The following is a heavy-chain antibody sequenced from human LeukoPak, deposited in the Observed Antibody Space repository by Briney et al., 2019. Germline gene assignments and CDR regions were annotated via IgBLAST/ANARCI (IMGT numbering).Heavy chain of an antibody. CDR3: AREKPLGRLYYFDY. V-gene: IGHV4-34*01. D-gene: IGHD3-3*02. CDR1: GGSFSVYY. J-gene: IGHJ4*02. Sequence: PSETLSLTCAVYGGSFSVYYWSWIRQPPRKGLEWSGEINHSGSTNYNPSLKSRVTISVDTSKNQFSLKLSSVTAADTAVYYCAREKPLGRLYYFDYWGQGTLVTVSS. CDR2: INHSGST.